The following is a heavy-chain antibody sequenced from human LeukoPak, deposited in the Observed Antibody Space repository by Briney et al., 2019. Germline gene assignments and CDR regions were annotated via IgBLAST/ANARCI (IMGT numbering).Heavy chain of an antibody. CDR3: ARDQGLTAPPPYGLDV. V-gene: IGHV1-69*04. CDR2: IIPALNIT. D-gene: IGHD5-18*01. J-gene: IGHJ6*02. CDR1: GGTFSSSA. Sequence: SVKVSCKTSGGTFSSSAITWVRQAPGQGLEWMGRIIPALNITSYAQKFQGRVTITADTSPSTAYMELSSLRSEETAVYYCARDQGLTAPPPYGLDVWGQGTTVTVSS.